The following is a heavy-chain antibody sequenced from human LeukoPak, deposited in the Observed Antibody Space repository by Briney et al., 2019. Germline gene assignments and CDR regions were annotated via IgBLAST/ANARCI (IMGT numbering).Heavy chain of an antibody. J-gene: IGHJ4*02. D-gene: IGHD6-19*01. CDR1: GYIFTSHW. CDR3: VRTTEYTSGWAFDH. CDR2: TYPGDYDT. Sequence: GESLKISCKGSGYIFTSHWIGWVRQMPGKGLEWMGSTYPGDYDTKYSPSFQGQVTISVDKSITTAFLQWTTLKASDTAMYYCVRTTEYTSGWAFDHWGQGALVTVSS. V-gene: IGHV5-51*01.